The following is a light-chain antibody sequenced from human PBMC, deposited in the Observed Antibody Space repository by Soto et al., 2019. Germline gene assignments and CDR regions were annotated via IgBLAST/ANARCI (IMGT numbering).Light chain of an antibody. CDR1: STGDSVY. CDR3: QQRADWWT. J-gene: IGKJ1*01. V-gene: IGKV3D-20*02. Sequence: EIVLTQSPAALSLSPGERAARSCRAGSTGDSVYLAWYPQEPGQAPRFLIYGATNRATGIPDRFSGSGSGTDFTLTISRLEPEDSAIYYCQQRADWWTFGQGTKEDIK. CDR2: GAT.